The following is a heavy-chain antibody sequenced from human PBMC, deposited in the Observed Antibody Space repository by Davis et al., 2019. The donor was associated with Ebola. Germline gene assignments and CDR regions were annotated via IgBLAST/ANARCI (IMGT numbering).Heavy chain of an antibody. Sequence: GESLKISCAASGFTFSSYGMHWVRQAPGKGLEWVAVIWYDGSNKYYADSVKGRFTISRDNAKNSLYLQMNSLRAEDTAVYYCARVLIGYSGYDFKADWFDPWGQGTLVTVSS. CDR2: IWYDGSNK. CDR1: GFTFSSYG. D-gene: IGHD5-12*01. V-gene: IGHV3-33*01. CDR3: ARVLIGYSGYDFKADWFDP. J-gene: IGHJ5*02.